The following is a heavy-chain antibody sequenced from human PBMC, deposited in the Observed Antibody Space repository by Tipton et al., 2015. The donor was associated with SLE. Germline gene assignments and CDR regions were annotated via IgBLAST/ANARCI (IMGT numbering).Heavy chain of an antibody. D-gene: IGHD3-22*01. CDR1: GFIFSSFG. CDR2: IISGGGRT. Sequence: GSLRLSCSASGFIFSSFGMTWVRQAPGKGLEWVSSIISGGGRTYYADSVRGRFTISRDNSKNTLYLQMNSLRVEDTAVYYCVNYYNSRGSPFDSWGQGTAVTVSS. J-gene: IGHJ3*01. CDR3: VNYYNSRGSPFDS. V-gene: IGHV3-23*01.